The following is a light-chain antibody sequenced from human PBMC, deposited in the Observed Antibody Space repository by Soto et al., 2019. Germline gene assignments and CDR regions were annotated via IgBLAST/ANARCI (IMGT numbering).Light chain of an antibody. CDR3: QRYGSSPTLT. Sequence: EFVLTQSPGTLSLSPGERATLSCRASQSISSSFLAWYQHKPGQAPRLLIYGASFRGTGIPDRFSGGGSGTEFTLTISRLEPEDFEVYYCQRYGSSPTLTFGGGTKVEI. J-gene: IGKJ4*01. CDR2: GAS. V-gene: IGKV3-20*01. CDR1: QSISSSF.